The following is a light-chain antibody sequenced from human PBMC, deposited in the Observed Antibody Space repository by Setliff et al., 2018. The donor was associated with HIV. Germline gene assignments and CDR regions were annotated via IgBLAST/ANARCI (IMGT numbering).Light chain of an antibody. CDR2: DVT. CDR1: NSDVGGYNY. J-gene: IGLJ1*01. Sequence: QSALTQPASVSGSPGQSITISCTGTNSDVGGYNYVSWYQQYPGKAPKFIIYDVTKRPSGVSDRFSGSKSGNTASLTISGLQAEDEADYFYCSYVTGSTYVFGTGTKVTVL. CDR3: CSYVTGSTYV. V-gene: IGLV2-23*02.